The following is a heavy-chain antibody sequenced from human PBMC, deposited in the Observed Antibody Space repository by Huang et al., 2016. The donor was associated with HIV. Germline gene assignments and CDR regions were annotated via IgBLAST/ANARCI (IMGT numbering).Heavy chain of an antibody. D-gene: IGHD4-17*01. CDR1: GFTFSNAW. J-gene: IGHJ3*02. CDR3: TTDRDYGDYVADAFDI. CDR2: IKSKTDGGTT. V-gene: IGHV3-15*01. Sequence: EVQLVESGGGLVKPGGSLRLSCAASGFTFSNAWMSWVRQAPGKGLEWVGRIKSKTDGGTTYYAAPVKGRFPISRDDSKNTLYLQMNTLKTEDTAVYYCTTDRDYGDYVADAFDIWGQGTMVTVSS.